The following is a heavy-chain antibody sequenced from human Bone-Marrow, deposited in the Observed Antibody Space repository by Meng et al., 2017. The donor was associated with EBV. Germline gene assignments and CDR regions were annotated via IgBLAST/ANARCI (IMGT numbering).Heavy chain of an antibody. D-gene: IGHD3-16*01. V-gene: IGHV4-34*01. J-gene: IGHJ1*01. CDR2: INHSGST. CDR1: GGSFSGYY. CDR3: AKERRGFYAEH. Sequence: QVQLQQWGAGLLKPSETLSLTCAVYGGSFSGYYWSWIRQPPGKGLEWIGEINHSGSTNYNPSLKSRVTISVDTSKNQFSLRLTSVTAADTAMYYCAKERRGFYAEHWGQGTLVTVSS.